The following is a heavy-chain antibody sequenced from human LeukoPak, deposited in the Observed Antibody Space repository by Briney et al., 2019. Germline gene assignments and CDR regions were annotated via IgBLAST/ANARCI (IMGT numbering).Heavy chain of an antibody. CDR2: ISSSSSYI. D-gene: IGHD2-2*01. Sequence: GGSLRLSCAASGFTFSSCSMNWVRQAPGKGLEWVSSISSSSSYIYYADSVKGRFTISRDNAKNSLYLQMNSLRAEDTAVYYCARDSWGIVVVPAALDYWGQGTLVTVSS. CDR1: GFTFSSCS. CDR3: ARDSWGIVVVPAALDY. V-gene: IGHV3-21*01. J-gene: IGHJ4*02.